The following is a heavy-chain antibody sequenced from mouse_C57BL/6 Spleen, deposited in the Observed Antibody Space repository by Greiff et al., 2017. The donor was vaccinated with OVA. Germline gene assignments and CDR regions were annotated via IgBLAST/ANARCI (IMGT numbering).Heavy chain of an antibody. D-gene: IGHD2-4*01. V-gene: IGHV5-17*01. Sequence: VQLQQSGGGLVKPGGSLKLSCAASGFTFSDYGMHWVRQAPEKGLEWVAYISSGSSTIYYADTVKGRFTISRDNAKNTLFLQMTSLRSEDTAMYYCAREIYYDYYFDYWGQGTTLTVSS. J-gene: IGHJ2*01. CDR2: ISSGSSTI. CDR3: AREIYYDYYFDY. CDR1: GFTFSDYG.